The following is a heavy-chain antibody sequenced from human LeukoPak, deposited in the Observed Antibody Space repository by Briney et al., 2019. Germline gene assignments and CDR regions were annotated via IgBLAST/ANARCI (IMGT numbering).Heavy chain of an antibody. D-gene: IGHD6-13*01. CDR1: GGSISSHY. V-gene: IGHV4-34*01. J-gene: IGHJ5*02. CDR2: INHSGST. Sequence: SETLSLTCTVSGGSISSHYWSWIRQPPGKGLEWIGEINHSGSTNYNPSLKSRVTISVDTSKNQFSLKLSSVTAADTAVYYCARGYQLVQGWFDPWGQGTLVTASS. CDR3: ARGYQLVQGWFDP.